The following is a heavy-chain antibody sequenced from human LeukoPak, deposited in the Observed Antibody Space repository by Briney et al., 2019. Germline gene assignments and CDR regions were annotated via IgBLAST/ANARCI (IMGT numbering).Heavy chain of an antibody. V-gene: IGHV5-51*01. CDR2: IYPGDSDT. Sequence: KTGESLKISCKGSGYSFTSYWIGWVRQMPGKGLEWMGIIYPGDSDTRYSPSFQGQVTISAAKSISTAYLQWSSLKASDTAMYYCARVGYCSSTSCYDAFDIWGQGTMVTVSS. J-gene: IGHJ3*02. CDR3: ARVGYCSSTSCYDAFDI. D-gene: IGHD2-2*03. CDR1: GYSFTSYW.